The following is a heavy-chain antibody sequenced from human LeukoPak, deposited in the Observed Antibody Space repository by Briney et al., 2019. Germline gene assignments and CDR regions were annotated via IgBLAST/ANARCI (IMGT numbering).Heavy chain of an antibody. CDR1: GGSINSHSYY. CDR2: VYYDGAS. V-gene: IGHV4-39*01. D-gene: IGHD5-24*01. CDR3: VRHISTNTGYFDS. J-gene: IGHJ4*02. Sequence: PSETLSLTCTVSGGSINSHSYYWGWIRQPPGQGLEWNGSVYYDGASYSNPSLKSRAAVFVDTSRDQFSLDLSFVTAADTSIYYCVRHISTNTGYFDSCGPGILVSVSS.